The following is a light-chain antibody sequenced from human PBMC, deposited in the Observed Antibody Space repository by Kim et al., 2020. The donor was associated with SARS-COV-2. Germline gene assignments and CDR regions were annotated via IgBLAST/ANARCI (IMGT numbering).Light chain of an antibody. CDR1: QGISSY. Sequence: AIRITQSPSSLSASTGDRVTITCRASQGISSYLAWYQQKPGKAPKLLIYAASTLQSGVPSRFSGSGSGTDFTLTISCLQSEDFATYYCQQYYSYPWTFGQGTQVDIK. CDR2: AAS. V-gene: IGKV1-8*01. J-gene: IGKJ1*01. CDR3: QQYYSYPWT.